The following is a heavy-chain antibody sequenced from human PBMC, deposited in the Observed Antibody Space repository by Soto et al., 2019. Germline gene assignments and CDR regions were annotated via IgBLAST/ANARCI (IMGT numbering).Heavy chain of an antibody. D-gene: IGHD3-10*01. CDR1: GFTFSRYT. CDR3: ARDRVTMVRGVIITYYYYGMDV. J-gene: IGHJ6*02. V-gene: IGHV3-21*04. Sequence: GGSLRLSCAASGFTFSRYTIDWVRQAPGKGLEWVASISSSSIYIYYAASVKGRFTISRDNSKNTLYLQMNSLRAEDTAVYYCARDRVTMVRGVIITYYYYGMDVWGQGTTVTV. CDR2: ISSSSIYI.